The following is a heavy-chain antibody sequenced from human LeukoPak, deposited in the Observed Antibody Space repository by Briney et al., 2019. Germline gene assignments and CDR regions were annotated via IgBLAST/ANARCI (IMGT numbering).Heavy chain of an antibody. CDR1: GFTFSSYA. D-gene: IGHD2-2*01. CDR3: AKVAIYCSSTSCFFDY. V-gene: IGHV3-23*01. J-gene: IGHJ4*02. Sequence: PGGSLRLSCAASGFTFSSYAMSWVRQAPGKGLEWVSAISGSGGSTYYADSVKGRFTISRDNSKNTLYLQMNSLRAEDTAVYYCAKVAIYCSSTSCFFDYWGQGTLVTVSS. CDR2: ISGSGGST.